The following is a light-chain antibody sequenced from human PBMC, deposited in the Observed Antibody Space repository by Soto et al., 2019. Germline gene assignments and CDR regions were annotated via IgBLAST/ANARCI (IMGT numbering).Light chain of an antibody. J-gene: IGKJ1*01. CDR2: DAS. CDR1: QGIDMF. CDR3: QQYETFSGT. Sequence: DIQMTQSPSSLSASVGDRVTITCQASQGIDMFLNWFQQKPGEAPKLLIYDASALPRGVPSRFSGSGSGTKFTLTIASLQPDDFATYYCQQYETFSGTFGPGTKVEI. V-gene: IGKV1-16*01.